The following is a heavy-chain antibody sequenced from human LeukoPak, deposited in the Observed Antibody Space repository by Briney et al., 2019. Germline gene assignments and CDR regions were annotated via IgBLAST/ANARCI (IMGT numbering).Heavy chain of an antibody. D-gene: IGHD3-10*01. J-gene: IGHJ4*02. V-gene: IGHV1-3*01. CDR1: GYTFTSYA. CDR2: INAGNGNT. Sequence: ASVKVSCKASGYTFTSYAMHWVRQAPGQRLEWMGWINAGNGNTKYSQKFQGRVTITRDTSASTAYMELSSLRSEDTAVYYCARGGSYYYGSGSYYFDYWGQGTLVTVSS. CDR3: ARGGSYYYGSGSYYFDY.